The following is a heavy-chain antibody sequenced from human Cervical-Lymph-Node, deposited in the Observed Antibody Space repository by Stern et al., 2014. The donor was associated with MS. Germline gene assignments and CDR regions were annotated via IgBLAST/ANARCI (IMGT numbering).Heavy chain of an antibody. D-gene: IGHD1-7*01. Sequence: EVQLVESGGGFVQPGGSLRLSCAASGFTFGTNALAWVRQAPGKGLEWVSSVSGSGSPYYADSVKGRFTISRDNPKNTVHLQMNSLRAEDTAIYYCAKDRGWNYGFDYWGQGNLVTVSS. CDR3: AKDRGWNYGFDY. J-gene: IGHJ4*02. CDR1: GFTFGTNA. CDR2: VSGSGSP. V-gene: IGHV3-23*04.